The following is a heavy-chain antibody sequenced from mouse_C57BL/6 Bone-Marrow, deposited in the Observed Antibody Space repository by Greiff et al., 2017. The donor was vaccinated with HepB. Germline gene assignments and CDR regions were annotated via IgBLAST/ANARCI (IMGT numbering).Heavy chain of an antibody. Sequence: QVQLKQSGAELVKPGASVKISCKASGYAFSSYWMNWVKQRPGKGLEWIGQIYPGDGDTNYNGKFKGKATLTADKSSSTAYMQLSSLTSEDSAVYFCARGRLLRGYFDYWGQGTTLTVSS. J-gene: IGHJ2*01. D-gene: IGHD1-1*01. CDR2: IYPGDGDT. CDR3: ARGRLLRGYFDY. V-gene: IGHV1-80*01. CDR1: GYAFSSYW.